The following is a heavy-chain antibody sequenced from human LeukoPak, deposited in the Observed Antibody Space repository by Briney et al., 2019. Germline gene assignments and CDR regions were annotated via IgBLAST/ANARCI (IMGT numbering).Heavy chain of an antibody. CDR2: IYYSGST. CDR3: ARDYGSGSYYNDAFDI. J-gene: IGHJ3*02. V-gene: IGHV4-59*01. CDR1: GGSISSYY. D-gene: IGHD3-10*01. Sequence: SETLSLTCTVSGGSISSYYWGWIRQPPGKGLEWIGYIYYSGSTNYNPSLKSRVTISVDTSKNQFSLKLSSVTAADTAVYYCARDYGSGSYYNDAFDIWGQGTMVTVSS.